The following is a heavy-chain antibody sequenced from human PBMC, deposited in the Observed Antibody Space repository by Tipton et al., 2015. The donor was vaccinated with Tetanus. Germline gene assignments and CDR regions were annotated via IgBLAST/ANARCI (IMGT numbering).Heavy chain of an antibody. CDR3: ARSYYYDSSGYLVGYYFDY. J-gene: IGHJ4*02. CDR2: IYPGDSDT. CDR1: GYSFTSYW. D-gene: IGHD3-22*01. Sequence: VQLVQSGAEVKKPGESLKISCKGSGYSFTSYWIGWVRQMPGKGLEWMGIIYPGDSDTRYSPPFQGQVTISADKSISTAYLQWSSLKASDTAMYYCARSYYYDSSGYLVGYYFDYWGQGTLVTVSS. V-gene: IGHV5-51*01.